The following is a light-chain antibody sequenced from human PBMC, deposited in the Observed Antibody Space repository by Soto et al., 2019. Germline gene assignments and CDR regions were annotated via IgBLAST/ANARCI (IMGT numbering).Light chain of an antibody. J-gene: IGLJ1*01. CDR3: SSYTSSSPYV. Sequence: QSALTQPASVSGSPGQSITISCTGTSSDVGGYNYVSWYQQHPGKAPKLMIYEVSNRPSGVSNRFSGSKSGNTASLTISGLQSEYEADYCCSSYTSSSPYVFGTGTKLTVL. V-gene: IGLV2-14*01. CDR2: EVS. CDR1: SSDVGGYNY.